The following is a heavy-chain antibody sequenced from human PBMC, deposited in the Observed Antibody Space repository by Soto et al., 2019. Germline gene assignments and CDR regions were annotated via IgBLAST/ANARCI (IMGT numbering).Heavy chain of an antibody. J-gene: IGHJ3*02. CDR3: ARGPGNPITMVRGVIIGAFDI. Sequence: QVQLVESGGGLVKPGGSLRLSCAASGFTFSDYYMSWIRQAPGKGLEWVSYISSSGSTIYYADSVKGRFTISRDNAKNSLCLQMNSLRAEDTAVYYCARGPGNPITMVRGVIIGAFDICGQGTMVTVSS. CDR2: ISSSGSTI. V-gene: IGHV3-11*01. D-gene: IGHD3-10*01. CDR1: GFTFSDYY.